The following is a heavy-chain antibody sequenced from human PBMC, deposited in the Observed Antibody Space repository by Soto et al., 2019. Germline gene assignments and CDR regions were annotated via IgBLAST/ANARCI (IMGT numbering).Heavy chain of an antibody. CDR1: GFTFTSSA. Sequence: GASVKVSCKASGFTFTSSAMQWVRQARGQRLEWIGWIVVGSGNTNYAQKFQERVTITRDMSTSTAYMELNSLRAEDTAIYYCAKKMSTRPTGAFDIWGQGTMVTVSS. J-gene: IGHJ3*02. D-gene: IGHD1-1*01. CDR3: AKKMSTRPTGAFDI. CDR2: IVVGSGNT. V-gene: IGHV1-58*02.